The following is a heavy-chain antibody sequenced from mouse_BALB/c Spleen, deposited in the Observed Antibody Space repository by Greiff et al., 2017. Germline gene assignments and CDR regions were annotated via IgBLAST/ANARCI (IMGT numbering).Heavy chain of an antibody. CDR1: GYTFTSYW. CDR2: INPSTGYT. Sequence: QVQLQQSGAELAKPGASVKMSCKASGYTFTSYWMHWVKQRPGQGLEWIGYINPSTGYTEYNQKFKDKATLTADKSSSTAYMQLSSLTSEDTAVYYCARWLLRKNAMDYWGQGTSVTVSS. V-gene: IGHV1-7*01. CDR3: ARWLLRKNAMDY. D-gene: IGHD2-3*01. J-gene: IGHJ4*01.